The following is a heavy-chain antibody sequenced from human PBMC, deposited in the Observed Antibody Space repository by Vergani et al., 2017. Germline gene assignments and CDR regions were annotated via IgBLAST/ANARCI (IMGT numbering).Heavy chain of an antibody. Sequence: QVQLQESGPGLVKPSETLSLTCTVSGGSISSYYWGWIRQPPGKGLEWIGSIYYSGSTYYNPSLKSRVTISVDKSKNQFALKLSSVTAADTAVYYCARMSGSSQPDAFDIWGQGTMVTVSS. CDR3: ARMSGSSQPDAFDI. D-gene: IGHD1-26*01. V-gene: IGHV4-39*07. CDR1: GGSISSYY. J-gene: IGHJ3*02. CDR2: IYYSGST.